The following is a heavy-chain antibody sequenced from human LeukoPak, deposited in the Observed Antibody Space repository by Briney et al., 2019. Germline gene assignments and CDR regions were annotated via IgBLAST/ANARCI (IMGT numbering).Heavy chain of an antibody. CDR2: IIPIFGRA. CDR1: GGTFSSYA. D-gene: IGHD2-2*01. Sequence: SVNVSCKASGGTFSSYAISWVRQAPGQGLEWMGGIIPIFGRANYAQKFQGRVTITADESTSTAYMELSSLRSEDTAVYYCARPLGYCSSTSCPHDAFDIWGQGTMVTVSS. V-gene: IGHV1-69*01. J-gene: IGHJ3*02. CDR3: ARPLGYCSSTSCPHDAFDI.